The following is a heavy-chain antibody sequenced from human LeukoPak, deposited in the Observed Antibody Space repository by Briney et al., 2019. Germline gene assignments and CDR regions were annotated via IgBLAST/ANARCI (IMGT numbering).Heavy chain of an antibody. CDR1: GGTFSSYP. CDR3: ASQTVDTAMVTRYYYYYYMDV. D-gene: IGHD5-18*01. V-gene: IGHV1-69*06. J-gene: IGHJ6*03. Sequence: GSSVKVSCKASGGTFSSYPISWVRQAPGQGLEWMGGIIPIFGTANYAQKFQGRVTITADKSTSTAYMELSSLRSEDTAVYYCASQTVDTAMVTRYYYYYYMDVWGKGTTVTVSS. CDR2: IIPIFGTA.